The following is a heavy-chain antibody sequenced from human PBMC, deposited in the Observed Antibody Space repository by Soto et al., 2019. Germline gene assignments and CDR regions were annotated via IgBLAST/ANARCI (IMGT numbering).Heavy chain of an antibody. Sequence: EVQLLESGGGLAHPGGSPRLSCAASGFLFSTYAMNWVRQAPGKGLEWVSAISSTGGSTYYAESVRGRFTISRDNSINTLNLQMSSLRTKDTALYYCAHPRGYGVFDAVDIWGQGTMVTVSS. CDR1: GFLFSTYA. D-gene: IGHD4-17*01. J-gene: IGHJ3*02. CDR2: ISSTGGST. V-gene: IGHV3-23*01. CDR3: AHPRGYGVFDAVDI.